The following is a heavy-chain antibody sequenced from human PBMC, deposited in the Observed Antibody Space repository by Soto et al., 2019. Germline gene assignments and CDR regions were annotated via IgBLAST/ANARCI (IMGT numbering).Heavy chain of an antibody. CDR3: AKDWRYCSSTSCYYYYYYYMDV. Sequence: GGSLRLSCAASGFTFSSYAMSWVRQAPGKGLEWVSAISGSGGSTYYADSVKDRFTISRDNSKNTLYLQMNSLRAEDTAVYYCAKDWRYCSSTSCYYYYYYYMDVWGKGTTVTVSS. CDR1: GFTFSSYA. D-gene: IGHD2-2*01. CDR2: ISGSGGST. V-gene: IGHV3-23*01. J-gene: IGHJ6*03.